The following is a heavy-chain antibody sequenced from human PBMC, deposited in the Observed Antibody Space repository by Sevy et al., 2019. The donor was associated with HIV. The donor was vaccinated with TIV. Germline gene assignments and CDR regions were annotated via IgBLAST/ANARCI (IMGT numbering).Heavy chain of an antibody. Sequence: GGSLRLSCAASAFTVSSNYMSWVRQAPGKGLEWVSVIYSGGSTYYADSVKGRFTISRDNSKNTLYLQMNSLRAEDTAVYYCASDYYYDSSGYYSDYWGQGTLVTVSS. V-gene: IGHV3-53*01. D-gene: IGHD3-22*01. CDR3: ASDYYYDSSGYYSDY. CDR2: IYSGGST. CDR1: AFTVSSNY. J-gene: IGHJ4*02.